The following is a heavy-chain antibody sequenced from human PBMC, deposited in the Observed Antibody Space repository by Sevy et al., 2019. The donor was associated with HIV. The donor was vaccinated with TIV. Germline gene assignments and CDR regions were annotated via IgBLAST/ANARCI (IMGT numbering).Heavy chain of an antibody. CDR1: GYTFTNYA. CDR3: VRGTTYYDFWTGGDY. J-gene: IGHJ4*02. CDR2: ISGFNGDT. V-gene: IGHV1-18*01. Sequence: ASVKVSCKASGYTFTNYAISWVRQAPGQGLEWMGWISGFNGDTQNAEKFQGRFTMTTDTSTKTAYMDLRSLRSDDTAVYYCVRGTTYYDFWTGGDYWGQGTLVTVSS. D-gene: IGHD3-3*01.